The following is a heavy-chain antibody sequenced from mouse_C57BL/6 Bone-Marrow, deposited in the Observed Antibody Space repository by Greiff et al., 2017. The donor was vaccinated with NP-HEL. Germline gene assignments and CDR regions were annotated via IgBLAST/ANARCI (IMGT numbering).Heavy chain of an antibody. D-gene: IGHD1-1*01. J-gene: IGHJ2*01. CDR3: ARCTTVVATGEYYFDY. V-gene: IGHV1-61*01. CDR2: IYPSDSET. Sequence: QVQLQQPGAELVRPGSSVKLSCKASGYTFTSYWMDWVKQRPGQGLEWIGNIYPSDSETHYNQKFKDKATLTVDKSSSTAYMQLSSLTSEDSAVYYCARCTTVVATGEYYFDYWGQGTTLTVSS. CDR1: GYTFTSYW.